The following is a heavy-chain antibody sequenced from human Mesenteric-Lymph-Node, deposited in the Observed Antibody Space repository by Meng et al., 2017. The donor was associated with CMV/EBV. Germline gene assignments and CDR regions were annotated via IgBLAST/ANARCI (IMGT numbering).Heavy chain of an antibody. V-gene: IGHV3-21*01. CDR1: GFTFSTYS. J-gene: IGHJ4*02. Sequence: GESLKISCAASGFTFSTYSMKWVRQAPGKGLEWVSSISTSSRYIHYADSVKGRFTISRDNAKNSLYLQMNSLRAEDTAVYYCARDGPPIVVVPAAIRGYFDYWGQGTLVTVSS. D-gene: IGHD2-2*01. CDR2: ISTSSRYI. CDR3: ARDGPPIVVVPAAIRGYFDY.